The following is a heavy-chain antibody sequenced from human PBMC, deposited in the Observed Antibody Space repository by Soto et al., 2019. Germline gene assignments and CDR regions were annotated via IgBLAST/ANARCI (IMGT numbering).Heavy chain of an antibody. Sequence: QVQLVQSGAEVKKPGASVKVSCTASGYTFTSYAIHWVRQAPGQRLEWMGWVNAGNGNTNYSQKLQGRVTITRDTSASTAYMELSSLRSEDTAVYYCARDVGYNWNLIDYWGQGTLVTVSS. CDR1: GYTFTSYA. D-gene: IGHD1-20*01. CDR3: ARDVGYNWNLIDY. CDR2: VNAGNGNT. V-gene: IGHV1-3*01. J-gene: IGHJ4*02.